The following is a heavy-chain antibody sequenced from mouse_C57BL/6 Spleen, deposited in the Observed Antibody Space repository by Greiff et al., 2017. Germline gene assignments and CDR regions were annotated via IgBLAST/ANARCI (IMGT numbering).Heavy chain of an antibody. J-gene: IGHJ2*01. D-gene: IGHD2-4*01. Sequence: VQLQQPGAELVMPGASVKLSCKASGYTFTSYWMHWVKQRPGQGLEWIGEIDPSDSYTNYNQKFKGKSTLTVDKSSSTAYMQLSSLTSEDSAVYYCARRDDYDSFDYWGQGTTLTVSS. CDR1: GYTFTSYW. CDR3: ARRDDYDSFDY. CDR2: IDPSDSYT. V-gene: IGHV1-69*01.